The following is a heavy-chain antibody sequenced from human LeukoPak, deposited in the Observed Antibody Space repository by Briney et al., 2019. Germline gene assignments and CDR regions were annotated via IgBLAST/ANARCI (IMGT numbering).Heavy chain of an antibody. CDR1: GGSFSGYY. CDR3: ASRSTYYHGSGSSENWFDP. J-gene: IGHJ5*02. CDR2: INHSGST. V-gene: IGHV4-34*01. Sequence: KPSETLSLTCAVYGGSFSGYYWSWIRQPPGKGLEWIGEINHSGSTNYNPSLKSRVTISVDTSKNQFSLKLSSVTAADTAVYYCASRSTYYHGSGSSENWFDPWGQGTLVTVSS. D-gene: IGHD3-10*01.